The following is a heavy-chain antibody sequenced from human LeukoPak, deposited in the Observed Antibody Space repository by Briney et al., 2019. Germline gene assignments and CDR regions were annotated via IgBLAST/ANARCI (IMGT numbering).Heavy chain of an antibody. CDR1: GFTFSSYA. D-gene: IGHD3-16*01. J-gene: IGHJ4*02. CDR3: AKGGGITRPYFDY. CDR2: ISHSGSST. V-gene: IGHV3-23*01. Sequence: GGSLRLSCAASGFTFSSYAMSWVRQAPGKGLEWVSGISHSGSSTYYADSVKGRFTISRGNSKNTLSLQMNSLRAEDTALYYCAKGGGITRPYFDYWGQGTLVTVSS.